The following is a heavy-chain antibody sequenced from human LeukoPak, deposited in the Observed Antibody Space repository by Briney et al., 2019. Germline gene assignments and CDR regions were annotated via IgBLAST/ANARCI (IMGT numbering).Heavy chain of an antibody. D-gene: IGHD6-19*01. J-gene: IGHJ4*02. CDR1: GGTFSSYA. V-gene: IGHV1-69*13. CDR3: ARGGQSGWSYFDY. Sequence: ASVKVSCKASGGTFSSYAISWVRQAPGQGLEWMGGVIPIFGTANYAQKFQGRVTITADESTSTAYMELSSLRSEDTAVYYCARGGQSGWSYFDYWGQGTLVTVSS. CDR2: VIPIFGTA.